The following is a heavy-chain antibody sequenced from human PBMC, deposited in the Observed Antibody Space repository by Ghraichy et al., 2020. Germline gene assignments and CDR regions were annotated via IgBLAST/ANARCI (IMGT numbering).Heavy chain of an antibody. V-gene: IGHV4-34*01. D-gene: IGHD2-2*02. CDR1: RGSFRGYS. CDR2: MNHSGST. Sequence: SETLSLTCAVYRGSFRGYSWTWIRQPPGKGLEWIGEMNHSGSTNHHPSLKSRVTISVDTSKNRFSLKLRSVTAADTAVYYCARGVRYRHGMDVWGQGTTVTVSS. J-gene: IGHJ6*02. CDR3: ARGVRYRHGMDV.